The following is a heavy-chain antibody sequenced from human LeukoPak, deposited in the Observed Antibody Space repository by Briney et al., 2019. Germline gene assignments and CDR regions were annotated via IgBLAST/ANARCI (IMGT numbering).Heavy chain of an antibody. Sequence: GGSLRHSCEASGFASNSYTITSVRQAPGKGLESVSSITSRSSHIYIAHSVKGRFTISRANAKNSLFLQMSSLRVEDTAVYYCARVAQGATTENYFYYYMDVWGKGTTVTVSS. CDR1: GFASNSYT. V-gene: IGHV3-21*01. CDR3: ARVAQGATTENYFYYYMDV. D-gene: IGHD4-11*01. J-gene: IGHJ6*03. CDR2: ITSRSSHI.